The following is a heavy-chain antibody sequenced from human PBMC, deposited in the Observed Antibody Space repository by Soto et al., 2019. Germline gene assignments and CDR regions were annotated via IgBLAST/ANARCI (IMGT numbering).Heavy chain of an antibody. V-gene: IGHV3-33*01. CDR1: GFTFSSYG. Sequence: QVQLVESGGGVVQPGRSLRLSCAASGFTFSSYGMHWVRQAPCKGLEWVAVIWYDGSNKYYADSVKGRFTISRDNSKNTLYLQMNSLRAEDTAVYYCARDNWKDGAFDIWGQGTMVTVSS. J-gene: IGHJ3*02. D-gene: IGHD1-1*01. CDR2: IWYDGSNK. CDR3: ARDNWKDGAFDI.